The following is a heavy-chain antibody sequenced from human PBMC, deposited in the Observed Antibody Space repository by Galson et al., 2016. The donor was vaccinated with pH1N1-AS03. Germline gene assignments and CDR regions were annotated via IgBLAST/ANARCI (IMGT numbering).Heavy chain of an antibody. Sequence: SLRLSCAASGFIFNNHWMHWVRQPPGEGLVWVSRIDNDGKNTDYADSVKGRFIISRDNAKNTLYLEMNSLRVEDTSVYYCARDGMRGDACDIWGQGTMATVSP. CDR2: IDNDGKNT. J-gene: IGHJ3*02. CDR1: GFIFNNHW. V-gene: IGHV3-74*01. D-gene: IGHD1-1*01. CDR3: ARDGMRGDACDI.